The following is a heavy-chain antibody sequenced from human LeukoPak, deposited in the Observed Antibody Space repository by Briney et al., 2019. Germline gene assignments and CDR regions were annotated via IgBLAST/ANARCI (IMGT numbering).Heavy chain of an antibody. CDR3: ATGYYDSSGYGYFDL. CDR1: GYTFTSYG. J-gene: IGHJ2*01. V-gene: IGHV1-18*01. CDR2: ISAYNGNT. D-gene: IGHD3-22*01. Sequence: ASVKVSCKASGYTFTSYGISWVRQAPGQGLEWMGWISAYNGNTNYAQKLQGRVTMTTDTSTSTAYMELRSLRSDDTAVYYCATGYYDSSGYGYFDLWGRGTLVTVSS.